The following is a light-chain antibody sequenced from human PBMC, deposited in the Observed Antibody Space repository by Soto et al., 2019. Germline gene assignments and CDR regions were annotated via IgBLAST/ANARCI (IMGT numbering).Light chain of an antibody. CDR1: QSISSW. Sequence: DIQMTQSPSTLSASVGDRVTITCRASQSISSWLAWYQQKPGKAPKLLIYDASSLESGVPSRFSGSGSGTEFTLTISSLQPDDFATYYCQQYNSQFGQGTKV. V-gene: IGKV1-5*01. CDR2: DAS. CDR3: QQYNSQ. J-gene: IGKJ1*01.